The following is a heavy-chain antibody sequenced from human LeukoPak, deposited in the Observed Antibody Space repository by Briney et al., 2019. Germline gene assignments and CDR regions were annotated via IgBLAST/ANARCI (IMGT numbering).Heavy chain of an antibody. CDR2: IIPIFGTA. Sequence: HRASVKVSCKVSGGTFSSYAISWVRQAPGQGLEWMGGIIPIFGTANYAQKFQGRVTITSNKSTSTAYMELSSLRSEDTAVYYCARKGPGFTIEGAFDIWGQGTMVTVSS. J-gene: IGHJ3*02. CDR1: GGTFSSYA. V-gene: IGHV1-69*06. CDR3: ARKGPGFTIEGAFDI. D-gene: IGHD5-24*01.